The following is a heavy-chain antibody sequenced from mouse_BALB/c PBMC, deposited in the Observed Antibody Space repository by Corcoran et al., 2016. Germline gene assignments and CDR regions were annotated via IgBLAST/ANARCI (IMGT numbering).Heavy chain of an antibody. CDR2: IWWDDDK. CDR1: GFSLSTSGMG. Sequence: QVTLKESGPGILQPSQTLSLTCSFSGFSLSTSGMGVGWIRQPSGKGLEWLAHIWWDDDKRYNSALKSRLTISKDTSSNQVFLKIASVDTADTATYYCARIIYDGYYDWFAYWGQGTLVTVSA. J-gene: IGHJ3*01. D-gene: IGHD2-3*01. V-gene: IGHV8-8*01. CDR3: ARIIYDGYYDWFAY.